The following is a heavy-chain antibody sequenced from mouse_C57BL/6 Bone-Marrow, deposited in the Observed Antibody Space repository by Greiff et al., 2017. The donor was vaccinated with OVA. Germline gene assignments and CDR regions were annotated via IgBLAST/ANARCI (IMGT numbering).Heavy chain of an antibody. D-gene: IGHD1-1*01. V-gene: IGHV1-15*01. CDR3: TYYGSSYFHWYFDV. CDR1: GYTFTDYE. J-gene: IGHJ1*03. Sequence: QVHVKQSGAELVRPGASVTLSCKASGYTFTDYEMHWVKQTPVHGLEWIGAIDPETGGTAYNQKFKGKAILTADKSSSTAYMELRSLTSEDSDVYYCTYYGSSYFHWYFDVWGTGTTVTVSS. CDR2: IDPETGGT.